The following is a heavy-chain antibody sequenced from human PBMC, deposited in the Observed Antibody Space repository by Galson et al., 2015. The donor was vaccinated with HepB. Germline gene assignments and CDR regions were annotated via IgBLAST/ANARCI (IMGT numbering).Heavy chain of an antibody. Sequence: SLRLSCAASGFTFSNYAMSWVRQAPGKGLEWVSGISGRGGSTFYADSVKGRFTISRDNSKNTLYLQMNSLRAEDTAIYYCAKANAGITMIVVVVTTWDYWGQGTLVTVSS. CDR2: ISGRGGST. J-gene: IGHJ4*02. V-gene: IGHV3-23*01. D-gene: IGHD3-22*01. CDR3: AKANAGITMIVVVVTTWDY. CDR1: GFTFSNYA.